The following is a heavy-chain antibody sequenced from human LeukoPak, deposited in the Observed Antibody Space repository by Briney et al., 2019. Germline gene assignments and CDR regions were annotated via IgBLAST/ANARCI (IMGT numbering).Heavy chain of an antibody. CDR1: GFTFNIYA. D-gene: IGHD3-22*01. CDR2: ITSRDGTT. CDR3: VRDRPNYYDSSGHYYRRDGDY. J-gene: IGHJ4*02. V-gene: IGHV3-23*01. Sequence: GGSLRLSCAASGFTFNIYAMSWVRQTPGKGLEWVSSITSRDGTTYYTDSVKGRFTISRDNSENTLYLQMNSLRAEDTAIYYCVRDRPNYYDSSGHYYRRDGDYWGQGTLVTISS.